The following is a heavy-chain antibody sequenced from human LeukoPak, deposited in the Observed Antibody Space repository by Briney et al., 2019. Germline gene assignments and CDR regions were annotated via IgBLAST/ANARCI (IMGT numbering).Heavy chain of an antibody. CDR1: GGSISSSSYY. Sequence: PSETLSLTCTVSGGSISSSSYYWGWIRQPAGKGLEWIGRIYTSGSTNYNPSLKSRVTISVDTSKNQFSLKLSSVTAADTAVYYCARGLREVDYWGQGTLVTVSS. D-gene: IGHD1-26*01. CDR3: ARGLREVDY. J-gene: IGHJ4*02. CDR2: IYTSGST. V-gene: IGHV4-61*02.